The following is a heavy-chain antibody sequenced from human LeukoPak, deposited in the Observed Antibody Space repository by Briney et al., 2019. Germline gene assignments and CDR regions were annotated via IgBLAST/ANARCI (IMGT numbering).Heavy chain of an antibody. CDR1: GFTFSSYA. D-gene: IGHD3-10*01. V-gene: IGHV3-23*01. Sequence: PGGSLRLSCAASGFTFSSYAMSWVRQAPGKGLEWVSAISGSGGSTYYADSVKGRFTISRDNSKNTLYLQMNSLRAEDTAVYYCAKDRVARLLWFGELCPAGGQGTLVTVSS. CDR2: ISGSGGST. J-gene: IGHJ4*02. CDR3: AKDRVARLLWFGELCPA.